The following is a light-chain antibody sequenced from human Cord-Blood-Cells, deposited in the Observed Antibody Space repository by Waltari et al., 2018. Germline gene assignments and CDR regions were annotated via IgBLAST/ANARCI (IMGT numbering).Light chain of an antibody. V-gene: IGKV1-33*01. J-gene: IGKJ4*01. Sequence: DIQMTQSPSSLSASVGDRVTITCQASQDISNYLNWYQQKPGKAPKLLIYEEANLETGVPESVSGSGSGTDFTFTISSLQPEDIATYYCQQYDNLPLTFGGGTKVEIK. CDR2: EEA. CDR3: QQYDNLPLT. CDR1: QDISNY.